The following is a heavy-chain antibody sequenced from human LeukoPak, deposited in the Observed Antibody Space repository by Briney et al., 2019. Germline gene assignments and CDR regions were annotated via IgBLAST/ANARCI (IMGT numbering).Heavy chain of an antibody. Sequence: GGSLRLSCAASGFTFSSYSMNWVRQAPGKGLEWVSSISSSSSYIYYADSVKGRFTISRDNAKKSLYLQMNSLRAEDTAVYYCARFTGQYGGLDYWGQGTLVTVSS. CDR3: ARFTGQYGGLDY. CDR1: GFTFSSYS. V-gene: IGHV3-21*01. J-gene: IGHJ4*02. CDR2: ISSSSSYI. D-gene: IGHD4-23*01.